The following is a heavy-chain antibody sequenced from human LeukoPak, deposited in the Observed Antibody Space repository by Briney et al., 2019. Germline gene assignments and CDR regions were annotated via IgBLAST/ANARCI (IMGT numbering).Heavy chain of an antibody. V-gene: IGHV4-31*11. Sequence: SETLSLTCAVYGGSFSGYYWSWIRQHPGKGLEWIGYIYYSGSTYYNPSLKSRVTISVDTSKNQFSLKLSSVTAADTAVYYCARVKGSYYYFDYWGQGTLVTVSS. J-gene: IGHJ4*02. CDR3: ARVKGSYYYFDY. D-gene: IGHD3-10*01. CDR2: IYYSGST. CDR1: GGSFSGYY.